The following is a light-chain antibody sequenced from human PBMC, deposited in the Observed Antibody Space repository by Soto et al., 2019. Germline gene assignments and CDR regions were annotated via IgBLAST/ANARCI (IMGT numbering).Light chain of an antibody. CDR2: AAS. Sequence: DIQLTQSPSFLSASVGDRVTITCRASQGISSYLAWYQQKPGKAPKLLIYAASILQSGVPSRFSGSGSGTEFTLTIGSLQPEDFATYYCQQLNNYPLTFGGGTKVEIK. CDR3: QQLNNYPLT. V-gene: IGKV1-9*01. CDR1: QGISSY. J-gene: IGKJ4*01.